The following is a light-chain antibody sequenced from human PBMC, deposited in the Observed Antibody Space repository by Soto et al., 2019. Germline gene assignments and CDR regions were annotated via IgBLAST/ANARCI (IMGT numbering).Light chain of an antibody. Sequence: EIVLTQSPGTLSLSPGERATLSCRASQSVSSIYLAWYQQKPGQTPRLLMYGASKRATGIPDRFSGSGSGTDFTLTISRLDPEDFAVYYCQQYNSSPPMYTFGQGTKLEIK. CDR3: QQYNSSPPMYT. CDR2: GAS. J-gene: IGKJ2*01. CDR1: QSVSSIY. V-gene: IGKV3-20*01.